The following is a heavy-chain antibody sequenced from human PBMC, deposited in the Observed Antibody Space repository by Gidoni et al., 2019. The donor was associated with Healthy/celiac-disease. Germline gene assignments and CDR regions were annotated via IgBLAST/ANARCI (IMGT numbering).Heavy chain of an antibody. CDR1: GFTFSRYS. J-gene: IGHJ4*02. CDR3: ASADYDFWSGYPHPFDY. Sequence: EVQLVESGGGLVQPAGSLRLSCAASGFTFSRYSMNWVRQAPGKGLEWVSYISSSSSTIYYADSVKGRFTISRDNAKNSLYLQMNSLGAEDTAVYYCASADYDFWSGYPHPFDYWGQGTLVTVSS. V-gene: IGHV3-48*01. D-gene: IGHD3-3*01. CDR2: ISSSSSTI.